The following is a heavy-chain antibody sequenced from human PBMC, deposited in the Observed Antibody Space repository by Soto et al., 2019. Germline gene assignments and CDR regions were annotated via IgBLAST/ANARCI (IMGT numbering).Heavy chain of an antibody. CDR3: ARRITMVRGPHYYYAMDV. CDR1: GFTFSSHA. V-gene: IGHV3-48*02. Sequence: GGSLRLSCAASGFTFSSHAMNWVRQAPGKGLEWVSSITSTSSTKTYADSVKGRFTISRDNAKNSLSLQINSLRDEDTAVYYCARRITMVRGPHYYYAMDVWGQGTTVTVSS. J-gene: IGHJ6*02. CDR2: ITSTSSTK. D-gene: IGHD3-10*01.